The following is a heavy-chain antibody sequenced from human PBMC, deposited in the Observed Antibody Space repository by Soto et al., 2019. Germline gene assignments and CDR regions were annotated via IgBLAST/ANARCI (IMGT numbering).Heavy chain of an antibody. Sequence: QVQLVQSGAEVKKPGSSVKVSCKASGGTFSSYAISWVRQAPGQGLEWMGGIIPIFGTANYAQKFQGRVTITADESTSTAYMERSSLRSEDTAVYYCASRGDRGAATPGNDDENWFDPWGQGTLVTVSS. D-gene: IGHD2-15*01. CDR3: ASRGDRGAATPGNDDENWFDP. V-gene: IGHV1-69*01. CDR2: IIPIFGTA. CDR1: GGTFSSYA. J-gene: IGHJ5*02.